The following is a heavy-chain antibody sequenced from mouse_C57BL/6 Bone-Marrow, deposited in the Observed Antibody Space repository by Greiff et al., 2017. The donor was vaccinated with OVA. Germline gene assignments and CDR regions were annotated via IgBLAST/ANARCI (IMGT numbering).Heavy chain of an antibody. V-gene: IGHV5-9-1*02. D-gene: IGHD2-3*01. CDR1: GFTFSSYA. CDR3: TPHDDDAMPSLAY. J-gene: IGHJ3*01. CDR2: LSSGGDYI. Sequence: EVMLVESGEGLVKPGGSLKLSCAASGFTFSSYAMSWVRQTPEKRLEWVAYLSSGGDYIYYADTVKGRFTISRDNARNPLYLQMSSLKSEDTAMYYCTPHDDDAMPSLAYWGQGTLVTVSA.